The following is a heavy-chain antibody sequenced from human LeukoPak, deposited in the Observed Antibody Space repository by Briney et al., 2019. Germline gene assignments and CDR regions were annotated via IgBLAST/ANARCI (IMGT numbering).Heavy chain of an antibody. CDR3: ARVVAVAGYYFDY. CDR1: GFAFSTFW. D-gene: IGHD6-19*01. V-gene: IGHV3-74*01. Sequence: GGSLRLSCATSGFAFSTFWMHWVRQAPGKGLVWVSRINHDGSSTNYADSVKGRFTISRDNAKNTLHLQMNSLRAEDTALYYCARVVAVAGYYFDYWGQGTLVTVSS. CDR2: INHDGSST. J-gene: IGHJ4*02.